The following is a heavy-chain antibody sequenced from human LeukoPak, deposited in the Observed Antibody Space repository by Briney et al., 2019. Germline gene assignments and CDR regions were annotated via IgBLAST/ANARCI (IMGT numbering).Heavy chain of an antibody. CDR3: AREGGYGGNSGWFDP. V-gene: IGHV4-59*01. D-gene: IGHD4-23*01. J-gene: IGHJ5*02. Sequence: SETLSLTCTVSGGSISSNYWSWIRQPPGKGLEWIGHIYYSGSTNYNPNYNPSLKSRVTISEDTSKNQFSLKLSSVTVADTAVYYCAREGGYGGNSGWFDPWGQGTLVTVSS. CDR1: GGSISSNY. CDR2: IYYSGSTNYNP.